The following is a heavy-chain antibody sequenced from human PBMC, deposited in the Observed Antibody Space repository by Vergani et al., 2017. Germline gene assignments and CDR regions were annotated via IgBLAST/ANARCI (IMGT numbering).Heavy chain of an antibody. J-gene: IGHJ4*02. V-gene: IGHV1-46*03. Sequence: VQLVQSGAEVKKPGATMKISCKVSGYTFTDHYMHWVKQAPGQGLEWMGIINPSGGHTNYAQKFQGRVTMTRETSTSTVYMGLSSLRSEDTAIYYCARGDYGILTGYRYWGQGTLVTVSA. CDR3: ARGDYGILTGYRY. D-gene: IGHD3-9*01. CDR1: GYTFTDHY. CDR2: INPSGGHT.